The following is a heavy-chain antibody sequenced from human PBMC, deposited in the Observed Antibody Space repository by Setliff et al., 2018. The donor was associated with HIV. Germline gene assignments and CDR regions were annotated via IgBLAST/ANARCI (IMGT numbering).Heavy chain of an antibody. CDR3: ARAGYYDSAGYFDY. Sequence: SETLSLTCSVSGGSISSGSYYWSWIRQPAGKGLEWIGHIYRSGSTNYNPSLKSRLTISLDKSKNQFSLKLSSVTAADTAVYYCARAGYYDSAGYFDYWGQGTLGTAPQ. CDR1: GGSISSGSYY. V-gene: IGHV4-61*09. CDR2: IYRSGST. D-gene: IGHD3-22*01. J-gene: IGHJ4*02.